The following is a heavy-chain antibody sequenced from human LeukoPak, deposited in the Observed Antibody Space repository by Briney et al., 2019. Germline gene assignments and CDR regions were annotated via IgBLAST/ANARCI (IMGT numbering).Heavy chain of an antibody. V-gene: IGHV4-59*08. CDR2: IYYSGST. D-gene: IGHD1-26*01. CDR3: ARQEGSSGAEYFQH. J-gene: IGHJ1*01. CDR1: GGSISSYY. Sequence: SETLSLTCTVSGGSISSYYWSWIRQPPGKGLEWIGYIYYSGSTNYNPSLKSRVTISVDTSKNQFSLKLSSVTAADTAVYYCARQEGSSGAEYFQHWGQGTLVTVSS.